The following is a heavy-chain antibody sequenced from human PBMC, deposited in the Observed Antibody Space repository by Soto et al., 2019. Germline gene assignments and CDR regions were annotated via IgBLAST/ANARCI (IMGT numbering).Heavy chain of an antibody. J-gene: IGHJ4*02. V-gene: IGHV4-30-2*01. D-gene: IGHD4-17*01. CDR1: GGSISSGGYS. CDR3: PRADYGDYFDY. Sequence: QLQLQESGSGLVKPSQTLSLACAVSGGSISSGGYSWSWIRQPPGKGLEWIGYIYQSGNTYYNPSLKSRVTLSVDRSKNQFSLKLSSVTAADTAVYYCPRADYGDYFDYWGQGTLVTVSS. CDR2: IYQSGNT.